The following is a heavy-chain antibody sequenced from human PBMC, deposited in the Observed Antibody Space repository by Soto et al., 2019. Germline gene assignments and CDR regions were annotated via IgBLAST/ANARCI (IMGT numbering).Heavy chain of an antibody. D-gene: IGHD3-3*01. CDR1: GFSLSTGGVG. CDR3: AHGRRISMYGVISWFDT. J-gene: IGHJ5*02. CDR2: IYWDDDK. Sequence: QITLKESGPTLVKPTQSLTLTCTFSGFSLSTGGVGVGWIRQSPVKALEWLALIYWDDDKWYNPSLQSRLTVTQDTSKNQVVLTMTNMDPVDTATSYCAHGRRISMYGVISWFDTWGQGTLVTVSS. V-gene: IGHV2-5*02.